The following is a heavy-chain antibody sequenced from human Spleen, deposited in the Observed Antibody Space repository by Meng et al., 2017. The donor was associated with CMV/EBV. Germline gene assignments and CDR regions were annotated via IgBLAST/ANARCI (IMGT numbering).Heavy chain of an antibody. Sequence: ASVKVSCKTSGYTFTSYGVTWVRQAPGQGLEWMGWISAYNGDTNYAQKFQGRVTVTIDKFTSTGYMELRRLRSDDTAVYYCARGSGSYEGLYYYYYGMDVWGQGTTVTVSS. J-gene: IGHJ6*02. CDR3: ARGSGSYEGLYYYYYGMDV. CDR1: GYTFTSYG. CDR2: ISAYNGDT. V-gene: IGHV1-18*01. D-gene: IGHD1-26*01.